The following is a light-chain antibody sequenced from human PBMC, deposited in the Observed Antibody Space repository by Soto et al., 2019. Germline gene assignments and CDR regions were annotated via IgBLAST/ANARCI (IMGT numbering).Light chain of an antibody. CDR1: SSDVGGYNY. J-gene: IGLJ1*01. V-gene: IGLV2-14*03. CDR3: ISYTSSVTDV. Sequence: QSALTQPASVSGSPGQSITISCTGTSSDVGGYNYVSWYQHHPGKAPKLMIYDVSNRPSGVSNRFSGSKSGNTASLTISGVQAEDEADYYCISYTSSVTDVFGTGTKVTVL. CDR2: DVS.